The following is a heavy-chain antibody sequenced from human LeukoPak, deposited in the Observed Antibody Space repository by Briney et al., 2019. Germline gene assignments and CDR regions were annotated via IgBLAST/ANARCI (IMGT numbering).Heavy chain of an antibody. D-gene: IGHD7-27*01. CDR1: GGSISSYY. J-gene: IGHJ4*02. CDR3: ARGRLGIEPFDFDY. CDR2: IYYSGST. V-gene: IGHV4-59*01. Sequence: SETLSLTCTVSGGSISSYYWSWIRQPPGKGLAWIGYIYYSGSTNYNPSLKSRVTISVDTSKNQFSLKLSSVTAADTAVYYCARGRLGIEPFDFDYWGQGTLVTVSS.